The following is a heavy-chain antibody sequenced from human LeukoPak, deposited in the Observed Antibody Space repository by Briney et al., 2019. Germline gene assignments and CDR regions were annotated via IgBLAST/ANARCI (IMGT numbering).Heavy chain of an antibody. D-gene: IGHD2-2*01. V-gene: IGHV4-61*02. Sequence: SETLSLTCTVSGGSISSGSYYWSWIRQPAGKGLEWIGRIYTSGSTNYNPSLKSRVTISVDTSKNQFSLKLSSETAADTAVYYCARGSVLGYCSSTSCRHDDYWGQGTLVTVSS. CDR3: ARGSVLGYCSSTSCRHDDY. CDR1: GGSISSGSYY. J-gene: IGHJ4*02. CDR2: IYTSGST.